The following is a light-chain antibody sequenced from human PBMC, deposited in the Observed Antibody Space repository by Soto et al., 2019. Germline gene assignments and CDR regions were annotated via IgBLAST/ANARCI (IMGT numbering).Light chain of an antibody. CDR1: SSNIGARYD. J-gene: IGLJ2*01. CDR2: ANT. CDR3: QSYDTSLSVV. Sequence: QSVLTQPPSVSGAPGQRVTISCTGSSSNIGARYDVHWYLQLPGTAPKLLIYANTNLPSGVPDRFSGSKSGTSASLAITGLQAEDEADYYCQSYDTSLSVVFGGGTKLTVL. V-gene: IGLV1-40*01.